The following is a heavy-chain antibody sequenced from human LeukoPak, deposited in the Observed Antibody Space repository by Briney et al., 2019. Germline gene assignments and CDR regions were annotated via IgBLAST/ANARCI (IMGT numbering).Heavy chain of an antibody. J-gene: IGHJ4*02. CDR1: GFTFSSYW. Sequence: PGGSLRLSCAASGFTFSSYWMHWVRQAPGKGLVWVSRSDGTNITYADSVKGRFTISRDNAKKTLYLQMNGLRADDTAVYYCARHPLKNWGQGTLVTVSS. CDR2: SDGTNI. CDR3: ARHPLKN. V-gene: IGHV3-74*01.